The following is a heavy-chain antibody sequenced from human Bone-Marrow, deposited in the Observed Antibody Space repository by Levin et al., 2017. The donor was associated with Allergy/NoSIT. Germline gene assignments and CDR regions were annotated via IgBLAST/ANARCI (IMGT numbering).Heavy chain of an antibody. J-gene: IGHJ4*02. CDR2: ISGTGSGNNS. D-gene: IGHD5-12*01. CDR3: AKVRYSGYGYFDY. CDR1: GFTFSSYG. Sequence: GESLKISCAASGFTFSSYGMTWVRQAPGKGLEWVSAISGTGSGNNSYYTDSVKGRFTISRDNSKNTLYLQMNNLRVEDTALYYCAKVRYSGYGYFDYWGQGTLVTVSS. V-gene: IGHV3-23*01.